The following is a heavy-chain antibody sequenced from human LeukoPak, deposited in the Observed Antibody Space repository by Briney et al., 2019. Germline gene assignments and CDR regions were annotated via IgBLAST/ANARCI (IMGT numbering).Heavy chain of an antibody. J-gene: IGHJ4*02. CDR2: IYSGGST. CDR3: AYPGSSVKWAFDY. D-gene: IGHD1-14*01. CDR1: GFTVSSNY. Sequence: PGGSLRLSCAASGFTVSSNYMSWVRQAPGKGLEWVSVIYSGGSTYYADSVKGRFTISRDNSKNTLYLQMNSLRAEDTAVYYCAYPGSSVKWAFDYWGQGTLVTVSS. V-gene: IGHV3-53*01.